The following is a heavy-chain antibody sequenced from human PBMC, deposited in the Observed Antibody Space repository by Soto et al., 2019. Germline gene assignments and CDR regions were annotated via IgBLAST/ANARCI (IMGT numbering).Heavy chain of an antibody. CDR2: IYYSGYT. CDR1: GGSISSSSYY. V-gene: IGHV4-39*01. D-gene: IGHD3-16*01. CDR3: ARHNGPLYVGYYYDMDV. Sequence: QLQLQESGPGLVKPSETLSLTCTVSGGSISSSSYYWGWIRQPPGKGLEWIGSIYYSGYTYYNPSLTSRITISLDTSKNQFSLKLSSVTAADTAVYYCARHNGPLYVGYYYDMDVWGQGTTVTVSS. J-gene: IGHJ6*02.